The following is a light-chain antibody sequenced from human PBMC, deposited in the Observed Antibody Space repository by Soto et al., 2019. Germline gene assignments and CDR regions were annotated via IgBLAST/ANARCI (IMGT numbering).Light chain of an antibody. CDR2: AAS. CDR1: QSISRY. V-gene: IGKV1-5*01. J-gene: IGKJ1*01. Sequence: DVEMTQSPSTLSASVIDRVTITCGASQSISRYLNWYQQKPGIAPKLLIYAASSLQSGVPSRFSGSGSGTEFTLTISSLQPDDFATYYCQHYNSYSEAFGQGTKVDIK. CDR3: QHYNSYSEA.